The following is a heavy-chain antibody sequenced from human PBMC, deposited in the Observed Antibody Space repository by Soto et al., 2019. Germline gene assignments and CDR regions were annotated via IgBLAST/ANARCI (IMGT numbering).Heavy chain of an antibody. CDR3: ARRGVGCSSRRCYCDY. Sequence: EVQLVKSGGSLVKPGGSLRLSCGTSGFTFSDYSMNWVRQTPGQGLEWVSSISSIGSDLSYADSVRGRFTISRDNAKNSLYLQMNSLRDEDTAVYYCARRGVGCSSRRCYCDYWGQGTLVTVSS. V-gene: IGHV3-21*01. CDR1: GFTFSDYS. J-gene: IGHJ4*02. CDR2: ISSIGSDL. D-gene: IGHD2-2*01.